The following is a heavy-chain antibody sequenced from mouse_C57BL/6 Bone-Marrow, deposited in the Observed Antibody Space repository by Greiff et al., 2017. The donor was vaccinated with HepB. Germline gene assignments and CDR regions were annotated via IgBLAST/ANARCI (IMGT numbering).Heavy chain of an antibody. CDR1: GFTFSSYA. Sequence: EVQLVESGGGLVKPGGSLKLSCAASGFTFSSYAMSWVRQTPEKRLEWVATISDGGSYNYYPDNVKGRLTISRDNAKNNLYLQMSHLKSEDTAMYYCARAPYCSSEAWFAYWGQGTLVTVSA. J-gene: IGHJ3*01. D-gene: IGHD1-1*01. CDR2: ISDGGSYN. V-gene: IGHV5-4*01. CDR3: ARAPYCSSEAWFAY.